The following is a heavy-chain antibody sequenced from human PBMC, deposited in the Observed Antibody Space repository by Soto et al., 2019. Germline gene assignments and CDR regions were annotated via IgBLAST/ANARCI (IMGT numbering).Heavy chain of an antibody. J-gene: IGHJ4*02. CDR3: AGEFGYYFDY. CDR2: IYHGGNS. D-gene: IGHD3-10*01. V-gene: IGHV4-30-2*01. Sequence: QLQLQESGSGLVKPSQTLSLTCAVSGGSISSGGYSWSWIRQPPGKGLEWIGYIYHGGNSYYNPSLKSRVTISIDSSQNQFSLKLSSVTAADTAVYYCAGEFGYYFDYWGQGTLVTVSS. CDR1: GGSISSGGYS.